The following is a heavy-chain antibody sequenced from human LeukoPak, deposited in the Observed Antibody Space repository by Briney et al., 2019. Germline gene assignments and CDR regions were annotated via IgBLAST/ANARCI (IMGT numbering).Heavy chain of an antibody. Sequence: SQTLSLTCAISGDSVSSNSAAWNWIRQSPSRGLEWLGRTYYRSKWYNDYAVSVKSRITINPDTSKNQFSLKLSSVTAADTAVYYCARVAIPYDISPYYDGYMDVWGKGTTVTVSS. V-gene: IGHV6-1*01. J-gene: IGHJ6*03. CDR2: TYYRSKWYN. CDR3: ARVAIPYDISPYYDGYMDV. D-gene: IGHD3-22*01. CDR1: GDSVSSNSAA.